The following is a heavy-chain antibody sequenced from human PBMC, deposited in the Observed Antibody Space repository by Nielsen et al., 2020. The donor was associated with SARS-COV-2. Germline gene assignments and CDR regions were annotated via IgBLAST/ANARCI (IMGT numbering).Heavy chain of an antibody. V-gene: IGHV5-51*01. J-gene: IGHJ4*02. CDR1: GSSFTSYW. CDR3: ARSSGWLSPLFDY. CDR2: IYPGDSDT. D-gene: IGHD6-19*01. Sequence: GGSLRLSCKGSGSSFTSYWIGWVRQMPGKGLEWMGIIYPGDSDTRYSPSFQGQVTISADKSISTAYLQWSSLKASDTAMYYCARSSGWLSPLFDYWGQGTLVTVSS.